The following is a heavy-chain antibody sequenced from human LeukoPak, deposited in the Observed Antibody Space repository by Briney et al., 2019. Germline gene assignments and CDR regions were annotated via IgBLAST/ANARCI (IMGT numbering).Heavy chain of an antibody. CDR1: GFTLSSYW. D-gene: IGHD3-9*01. CDR2: IKQDGSAK. V-gene: IGHV3-7*01. CDR3: ARVNYDILTGYHDAFDI. J-gene: IGHJ3*02. Sequence: GGSLRLSCAASGFTLSSYWMSWVRQAPGKGLEWVANIKQDGSAKYYVDSVKGRFTISRDNAKNSLYLQMNSLRAEDTAVYYCARVNYDILTGYHDAFDIWGQGTMVTVSS.